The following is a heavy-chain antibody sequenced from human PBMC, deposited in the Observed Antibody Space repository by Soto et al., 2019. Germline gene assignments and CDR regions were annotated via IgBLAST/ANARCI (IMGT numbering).Heavy chain of an antibody. D-gene: IGHD3-16*01. Sequence: PGESLKISCKGSGYRLTNYWIAWVRQMSGKGLEWMGIIYPDDSDTTYSPSFEGQVTISADKSINTAYLQWFSLKASDTAMYYCARQGSNGAYYYYGMDVWGQGATVTVSS. J-gene: IGHJ6*02. CDR3: ARQGSNGAYYYYGMDV. CDR1: GYRLTNYW. V-gene: IGHV5-51*01. CDR2: IYPDDSDT.